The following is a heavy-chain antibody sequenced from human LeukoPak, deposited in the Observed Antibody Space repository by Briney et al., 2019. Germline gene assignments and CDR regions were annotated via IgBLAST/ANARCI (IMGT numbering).Heavy chain of an antibody. Sequence: AASVKVSCKASGYTFTSYGISWVRQAPGQGLEWMGWISAYNGNANYAQKLQGRFTMTTDTSTSTAYMELRGLRSDDTALYFCARALYCSGNTCSEFDYWGQGTLVTVSS. CDR1: GYTFTSYG. CDR3: ARALYCSGNTCSEFDY. V-gene: IGHV1-18*01. D-gene: IGHD2-15*01. CDR2: ISAYNGNA. J-gene: IGHJ4*02.